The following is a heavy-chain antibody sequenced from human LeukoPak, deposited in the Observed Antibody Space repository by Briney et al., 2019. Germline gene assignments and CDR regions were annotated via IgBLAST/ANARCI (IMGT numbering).Heavy chain of an antibody. CDR1: GFTFSSYE. D-gene: IGHD4-23*01. CDR2: ISSSDSTI. CDR3: ARDYGGSSPFDY. Sequence: GGSLRLSCAASGFTFSSYEMHWVRQAPGKGLEWVSYISSSDSTIYYADSVKGRFTISRDNAKNSLYLQMNSLRAEDMAVYYCARDYGGSSPFDYWGQGTLVTVSS. J-gene: IGHJ4*02. V-gene: IGHV3-48*03.